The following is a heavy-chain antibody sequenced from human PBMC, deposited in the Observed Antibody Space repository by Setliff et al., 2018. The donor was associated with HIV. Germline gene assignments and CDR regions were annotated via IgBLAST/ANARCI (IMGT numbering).Heavy chain of an antibody. CDR1: GRSFSGYY. CDR2: INHSGGT. V-gene: IGHV4-34*01. D-gene: IGHD2-15*01. CDR3: ARGGLGVVGAIDY. Sequence: SETLSLTCAVYGRSFSGYYWNWIRQSPGKGLEWIGEINHSGGTNYNRSLKSRVTISVDTSKNQFSLNLSSATAADTAVYYCARGGLGVVGAIDYWSQGTLVTVSS. J-gene: IGHJ4*02.